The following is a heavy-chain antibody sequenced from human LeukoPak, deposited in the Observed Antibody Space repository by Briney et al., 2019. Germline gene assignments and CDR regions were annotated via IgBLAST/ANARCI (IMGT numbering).Heavy chain of an antibody. D-gene: IGHD3-9*01. Sequence: GGSLRLSCAASGFTFNTYGMSWVRQAPGKGLEWVAFIRYDGSNKYYADSVKGRFTIPRDNSKNTLYLQMNSLRAEDTAVYYCASYFDWLLLNDYWGQGTLVTVSS. J-gene: IGHJ4*02. CDR1: GFTFNTYG. CDR3: ASYFDWLLLNDY. CDR2: IRYDGSNK. V-gene: IGHV3-30*02.